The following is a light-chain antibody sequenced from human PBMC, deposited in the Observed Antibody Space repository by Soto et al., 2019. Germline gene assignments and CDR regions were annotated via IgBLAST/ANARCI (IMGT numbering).Light chain of an antibody. V-gene: IGLV2-14*01. CDR3: SSHTISNTYV. CDR1: SSDVGAFNS. Sequence: QSALTQPASVSGSPGQSITISCTGTSSDVGAFNSVCWYQQHPGNAPKLMIYEVTDRPSGVSNRFSGSKSGNTASLTISGLQAEDEADYYCSSHTISNTYVFGTGTQLTVL. CDR2: EVT. J-gene: IGLJ1*01.